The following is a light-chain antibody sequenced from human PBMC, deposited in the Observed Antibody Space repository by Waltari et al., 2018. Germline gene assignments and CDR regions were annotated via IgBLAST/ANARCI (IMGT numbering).Light chain of an antibody. CDR2: GAS. CDR1: QTITGSW. V-gene: IGKV3-20*01. J-gene: IGKJ4*01. CDR3: QQYDGSVVT. Sequence: EIVLTQSPGTLSVSPGERVTVSCRASQTITGSWLTWCHRKPGQAPRLLIYGASNRAPGIPDRCSGSGAGTDFTLTISRREPEDAAVYYCQQYDGSVVTFGGGTKVEIK.